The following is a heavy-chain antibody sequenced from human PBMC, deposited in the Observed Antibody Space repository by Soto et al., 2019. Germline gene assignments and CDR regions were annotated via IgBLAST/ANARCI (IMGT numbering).Heavy chain of an antibody. J-gene: IGHJ4*02. D-gene: IGHD3-22*01. CDR3: ACGYWLDY. Sequence: QVQLVESGGGVVQPGRSLRLSCAASGFTFSSYSMHWVRQAPGKGLEWVAVISSDESNKYSADFVKGRFTISRDNSKNTLYLQMNSLRPGDTAVYYCACGYWLDYWGQGTRVTVSS. CDR2: ISSDESNK. CDR1: GFTFSSYS. V-gene: IGHV3-30*03.